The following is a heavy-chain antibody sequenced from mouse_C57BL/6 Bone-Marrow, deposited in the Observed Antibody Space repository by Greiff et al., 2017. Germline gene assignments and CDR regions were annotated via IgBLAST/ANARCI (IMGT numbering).Heavy chain of an antibody. V-gene: IGHV1-4*01. Sequence: VMLVESGAELARPGASVKMSCTASGYTFTSYTMHWVKQRPGQGLEWIGYINPSSGYTKYNQKFKDKATLTADKSSSTAYMQLSSLTSDDAAVYYCARLAPYYAMDYWGQGTSVTVSS. CDR3: ARLAPYYAMDY. CDR2: INPSSGYT. J-gene: IGHJ4*01. CDR1: GYTFTSYT.